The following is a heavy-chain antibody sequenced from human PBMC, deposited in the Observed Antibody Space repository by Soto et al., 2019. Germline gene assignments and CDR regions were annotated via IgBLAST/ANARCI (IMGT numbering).Heavy chain of an antibody. Sequence: SGPTLVNPTQTFTLACTFSCFSLSTSGMGVGWIRQPPGKALEWLALIYWDDDKRYSPSLKSRLTITKDTSKNQVVLTMTNMEPVDTATYYCAHYSSTSSFDYWGQGTLVTVSS. CDR3: AHYSSTSSFDY. D-gene: IGHD6-13*01. J-gene: IGHJ4*02. CDR2: IYWDDDK. CDR1: CFSLSTSGMG. V-gene: IGHV2-5*02.